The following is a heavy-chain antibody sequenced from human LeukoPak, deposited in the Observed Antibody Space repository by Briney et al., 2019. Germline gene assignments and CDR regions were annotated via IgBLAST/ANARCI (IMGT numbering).Heavy chain of an antibody. D-gene: IGHD6-19*01. V-gene: IGHV4-59*08. Sequence: SETLSLTCTVSGGSISSYYWSWIRQPPGKGLEWIGYIYYSGSTNYNPSLKSRVTISVDTSKNQFSLKLSSVTAAYTAVYYCARAPYSSGWTGSFDYWGQGTLVTVSS. CDR3: ARAPYSSGWTGSFDY. CDR2: IYYSGST. J-gene: IGHJ4*02. CDR1: GGSISSYY.